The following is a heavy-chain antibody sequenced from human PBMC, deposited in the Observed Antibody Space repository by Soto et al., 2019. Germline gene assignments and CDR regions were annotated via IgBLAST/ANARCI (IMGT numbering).Heavy chain of an antibody. CDR2: ISSSSSYI. CDR3: ARPLLNDSSGSTYFDY. CDR1: GVTFRSYS. J-gene: IGHJ4*02. Sequence: GALRLSCAASGVTFRSYSMNWVRQATGKKMEWVSSISSSSSYIYYADSVKGRFTISRDNAKNSLYLQMNSLRAEDTVFFYCARPLLNDSSGSTYFDYWGQGTLVTVSS. D-gene: IGHD3-22*01. V-gene: IGHV3-21*01.